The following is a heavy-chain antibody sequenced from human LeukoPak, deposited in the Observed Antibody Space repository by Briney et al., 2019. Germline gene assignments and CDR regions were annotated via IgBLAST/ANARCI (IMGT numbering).Heavy chain of an antibody. V-gene: IGHV5-51*01. CDR2: IYTGDSDT. D-gene: IGHD1-26*01. CDR1: GYSFTSYW. J-gene: IGHJ6*02. Sequence: GESLKISCKGSGYSFTSYWIGWVRQMPGKGLEWMGIIYTGDSDTRYSPSFQGQVTISADKSISTAYLQWSSLKASDTAMYYCARLMGATGNYYYGMDVWGQGTTVTVSS. CDR3: ARLMGATGNYYYGMDV.